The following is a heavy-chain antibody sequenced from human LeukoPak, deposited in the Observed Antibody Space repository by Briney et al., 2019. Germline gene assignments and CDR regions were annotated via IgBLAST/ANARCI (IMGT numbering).Heavy chain of an antibody. Sequence: ASVKVSCKASGYTFTGYYMHWVRQAPGQGLEWMGWINPNNGGTNYAQKFQGRVTMTTDTSTSTAYMELRSLRSDDTAVYYCARDWSVTPTFYGSGSYYIPFDYWGQGTLVTVSS. D-gene: IGHD3-10*01. CDR1: GYTFTGYY. J-gene: IGHJ4*02. CDR3: ARDWSVTPTFYGSGSYYIPFDY. V-gene: IGHV1-2*02. CDR2: INPNNGGT.